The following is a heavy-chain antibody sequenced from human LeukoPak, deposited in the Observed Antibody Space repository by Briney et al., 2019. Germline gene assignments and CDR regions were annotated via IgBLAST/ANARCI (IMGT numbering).Heavy chain of an antibody. CDR3: TRGTGMSKLEYFKQ. J-gene: IGHJ1*01. CDR1: GLSLNSLW. Sequence: GGSLRLSCAVSGLSLNSLWMHWVRQAPGQGLMWVSRINDDGSGRNYADSVKGRFTVSKDNAKSTLYLQMNSLRADDTAVYYCTRGTGMSKLEYFKQWGQGTLSPSPQ. V-gene: IGHV3-74*01. CDR2: INDDGSGR.